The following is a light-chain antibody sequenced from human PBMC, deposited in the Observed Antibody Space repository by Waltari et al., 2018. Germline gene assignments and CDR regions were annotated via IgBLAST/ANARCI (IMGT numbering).Light chain of an antibody. V-gene: IGLV3-25*03. J-gene: IGLJ2*01. Sequence: SYDLTQPPSVSVSPGQTARITCHGDALPTQNAYWYQQKPGQAPVLGIYKDIERPSGIPERFSGSSSGTAVTLTISGVQAEDEADYYCQSADSSGTYVIFGGGTKLTVL. CDR2: KDI. CDR3: QSADSSGTYVI. CDR1: ALPTQN.